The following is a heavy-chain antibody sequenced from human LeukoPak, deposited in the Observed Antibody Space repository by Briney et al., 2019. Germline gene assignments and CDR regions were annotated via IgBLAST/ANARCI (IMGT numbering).Heavy chain of an antibody. D-gene: IGHD3-16*02. CDR1: GGAFSSYA. Sequence: PGASVKVSCKASGGAFSSYAISWVRQAPGQGLEWMGGIIPIFGTANYAQKFQGGVTITADESTSTAYMELSSLRSEDTAVYYCARGGGRLGELSLSVTDYYFDYWGQGTLVTVSS. J-gene: IGHJ4*02. V-gene: IGHV1-69*13. CDR3: ARGGGRLGELSLSVTDYYFDY. CDR2: IIPIFGTA.